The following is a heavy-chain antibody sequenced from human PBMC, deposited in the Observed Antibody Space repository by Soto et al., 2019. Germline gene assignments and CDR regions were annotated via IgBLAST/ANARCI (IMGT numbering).Heavy chain of an antibody. D-gene: IGHD5-18*01. Sequence: QVQLVQSGSDVKKPGASFTVSCKASGYTFSDYYIPWVRQAPGQGLEWMGWIDPRNGGTKYAQKFQDRLTMTTDTSTSTAFLELRRLRLDDTAVFFCARVLYRNVIHAWGQGTLVTVSS. CDR2: IDPRNGGT. J-gene: IGHJ4*02. CDR3: ARVLYRNVIHA. V-gene: IGHV1-2*02. CDR1: GYTFSDYY.